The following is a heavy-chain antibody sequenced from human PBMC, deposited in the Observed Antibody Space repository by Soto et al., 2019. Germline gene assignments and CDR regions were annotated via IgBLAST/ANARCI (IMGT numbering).Heavy chain of an antibody. CDR2: ISYDGSNK. J-gene: IGHJ4*02. D-gene: IGHD3-16*02. Sequence: QVQLVESGGGVVQPGRSLRLSCAASGFTFSSYAMHWVRQAPGKGLEWVAVISYDGSNKYYADSVKGRFTISRDNSKNTLNMQMNSLRAEDTAVYDCARDRRYLVDYWGQGTLVTVSS. CDR3: ARDRRYLVDY. CDR1: GFTFSSYA. V-gene: IGHV3-30-3*01.